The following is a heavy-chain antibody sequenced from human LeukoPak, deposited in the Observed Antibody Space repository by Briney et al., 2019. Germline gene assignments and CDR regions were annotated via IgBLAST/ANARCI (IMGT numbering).Heavy chain of an antibody. D-gene: IGHD1-7*01. CDR1: GGTFSSYA. CDR3: ASGEGGTTKIRTYYYYYYMDV. Sequence: SVKVSCKASGGTFSSYAISWVRQAPGQGLEWMGGIIPIFGTASYAQKFQGRVTITTDESTSTAYMELSSLRSEDTAVYYCASGEGGTTKIRTYYYYYYMDVWGKGTTVTVSS. V-gene: IGHV1-69*05. J-gene: IGHJ6*03. CDR2: IIPIFGTA.